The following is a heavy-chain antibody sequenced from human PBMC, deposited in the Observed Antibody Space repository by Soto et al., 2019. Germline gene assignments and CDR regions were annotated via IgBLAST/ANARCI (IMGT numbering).Heavy chain of an antibody. J-gene: IGHJ4*02. CDR1: GFTFTNSP. V-gene: IGHV3-30-3*01. CDR2: ISADGISR. D-gene: IGHD2-21*01. CDR3: AKRRCDGYFEA. Sequence: QVHLVESGGGVVQPGRSLRLSCVASGFTFTNSPMNWVRQAPGKGLHWVSFISADGISRYYADSVKGRFTISRDNSQKAMFLQMNNLRADDTAVYYCAKRRCDGYFEALGQGTLVTVSS.